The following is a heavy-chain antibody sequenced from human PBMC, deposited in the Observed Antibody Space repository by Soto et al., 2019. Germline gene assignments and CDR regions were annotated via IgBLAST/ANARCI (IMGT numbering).Heavy chain of an antibody. V-gene: IGHV1-69*13. J-gene: IGHJ6*02. CDR3: AAHCTNAVCCFRAPENYFYYGMDL. CDR1: GGTFSIYA. D-gene: IGHD2-8*01. Sequence: GASVKVSCKASGGTFSIYAISWVRQAPGQGLEWMGRNIPISGTTNYAQKFQCRVTITADESTSTAYMELSSLTSEDTAVYYCAAHCTNAVCCFRAPENYFYYGMDLWGQGTTVTVSS. CDR2: NIPISGTT.